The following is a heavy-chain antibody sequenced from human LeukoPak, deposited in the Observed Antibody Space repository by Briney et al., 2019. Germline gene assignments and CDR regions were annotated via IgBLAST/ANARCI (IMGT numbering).Heavy chain of an antibody. J-gene: IGHJ3*02. CDR1: GFTFSTYG. D-gene: IGHD6-13*01. CDR3: AKDAVEHQLVDAFDI. CDR2: ISGSGGST. Sequence: GGSLRLSCAASGFTFSTYGMHWVRQAPGKGLEWVSAISGSGGSTYYADSVKGRSTISRDNSKNTLYLQMNSLRAEDTAVYYCAKDAVEHQLVDAFDIWGQGTMVTVSS. V-gene: IGHV3-23*01.